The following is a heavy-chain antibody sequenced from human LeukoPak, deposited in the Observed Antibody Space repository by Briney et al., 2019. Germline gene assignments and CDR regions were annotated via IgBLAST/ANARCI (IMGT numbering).Heavy chain of an antibody. J-gene: IGHJ4*02. D-gene: IGHD2-15*01. V-gene: IGHV3-30*18. CDR2: ISYDGSNK. CDR3: AKDRGYCSGDSCYCFDY. Sequence: PGRSLRLSCAASGFTFSSYGMHWVRQAPGKGLEWVAVISYDGSNKYYADSVKGRFTISRDNSKNTLYLQMNSLRAEDTAVYYCAKDRGYCSGDSCYCFDYWGQGTLVTVSS. CDR1: GFTFSSYG.